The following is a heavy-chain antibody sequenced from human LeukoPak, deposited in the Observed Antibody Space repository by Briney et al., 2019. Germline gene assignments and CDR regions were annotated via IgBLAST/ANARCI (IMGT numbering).Heavy chain of an antibody. V-gene: IGHV4-61*02. CDR3: ARDLFYDFWSGYYTDNWFDP. CDR2: IYTSGGT. D-gene: IGHD3-3*01. Sequence: SETLSLTCTVSGGSISSGSYYWSWIRQPAGKGLEWIGRIYTSGGTNYNPSLKRRVTISVDTSKNQFSLKLSSVTAADTAVYYCARDLFYDFWSGYYTDNWFDPWGQGTLVTVSS. J-gene: IGHJ5*02. CDR1: GGSISSGSYY.